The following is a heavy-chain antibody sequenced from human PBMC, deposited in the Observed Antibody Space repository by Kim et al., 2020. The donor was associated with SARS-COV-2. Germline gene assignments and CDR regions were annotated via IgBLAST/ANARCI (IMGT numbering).Heavy chain of an antibody. CDR3: ARAHSSSHYLDY. Sequence: SETLSLTCTVSGGSISSYYWSWIRQPPGKGLEWIGYIYYSGSTNYNPSLKSRVTISVDTSKNQFSLKLSSVTAADTAVYYCARAHSSSHYLDYWGQGTLVTVSP. CDR1: GGSISSYY. CDR2: IYYSGST. V-gene: IGHV4-59*01. J-gene: IGHJ4*02. D-gene: IGHD6-13*01.